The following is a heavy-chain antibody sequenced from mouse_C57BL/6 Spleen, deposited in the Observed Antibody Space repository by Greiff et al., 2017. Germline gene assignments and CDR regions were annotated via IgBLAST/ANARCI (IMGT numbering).Heavy chain of an antibody. D-gene: IGHD2-5*01. CDR1: GYTFTSYW. CDR3: ASSPRAYYSKGY. V-gene: IGHV1-55*01. Sequence: VKLQQPGAELVKPGASVKMSCKASGYTFTSYWITWVKQRPGQGLEWIGDIYPGSGSTNYNEKFKSKATLTVDTSSSTAYMQLSSLTSEDSAVYYCASSPRAYYSKGYWGQGTTLTVSS. CDR2: IYPGSGST. J-gene: IGHJ2*01.